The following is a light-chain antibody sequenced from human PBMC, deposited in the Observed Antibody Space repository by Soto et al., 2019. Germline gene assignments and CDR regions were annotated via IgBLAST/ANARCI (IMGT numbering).Light chain of an antibody. J-gene: IGLJ1*01. CDR2: EVN. CDR1: SSDVGGYKY. Sequence: QSALTQPHSASGSHGQSVTISCTGTSSDVGGYKYVSWYQQHPGKAPKLRIFEVNKRPSGVPERFSGSTSGNTASLTVSGLQAEDEADYYCSSYAGINNLGVFGTGTKLTVL. V-gene: IGLV2-8*01. CDR3: SSYAGINNLGV.